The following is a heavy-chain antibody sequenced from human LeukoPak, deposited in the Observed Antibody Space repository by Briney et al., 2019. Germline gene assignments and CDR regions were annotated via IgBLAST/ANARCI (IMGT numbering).Heavy chain of an antibody. CDR1: GGSISSYY. J-gene: IGHJ4*02. Sequence: SETLSLTCTVSGGSISSYYWSWIRQPPGKGLEWIGYIYYSGSTNYNPSLKSRVTISVDTSKNQFSLKLSSVTAADTAVYYCARRDSSSWFSETYYFDYWGQGTLVTVSS. CDR3: ARRDSSSWFSETYYFDY. V-gene: IGHV4-59*08. CDR2: IYYSGST. D-gene: IGHD6-13*01.